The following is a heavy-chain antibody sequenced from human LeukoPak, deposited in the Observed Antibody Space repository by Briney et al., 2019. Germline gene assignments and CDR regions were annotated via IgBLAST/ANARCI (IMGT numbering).Heavy chain of an antibody. CDR2: IYYSGST. J-gene: IGHJ5*02. Sequence: PSETLSLTCTVSGGSISSGSYYWSWIRQPPGKGLEWIGYIYYSGSTNYNPSLKSRVTISVDTSKNQFSLKLSSVTAADTAVYYCARDLESSGWFDPWGQGTLVTVSS. CDR3: ARDLESSGWFDP. V-gene: IGHV4-61*01. CDR1: GGSISSGSYY. D-gene: IGHD3-10*01.